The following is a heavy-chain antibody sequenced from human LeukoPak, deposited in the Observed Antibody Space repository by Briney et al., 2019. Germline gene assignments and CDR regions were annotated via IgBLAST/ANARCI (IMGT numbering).Heavy chain of an antibody. V-gene: IGHV4-34*01. Sequence: IPSETLSLTCAVYGGSFRGYYWSWIRQPPGKGLEWIGEINHSGSTNYNPSLKSRVTISVDTSKNQFSLKLSSVTAADTAVYYCARGGQYSSSYDYWGQGTLVTVSS. CDR1: GGSFRGYY. CDR2: INHSGST. CDR3: ARGGQYSSSYDY. D-gene: IGHD6-6*01. J-gene: IGHJ4*02.